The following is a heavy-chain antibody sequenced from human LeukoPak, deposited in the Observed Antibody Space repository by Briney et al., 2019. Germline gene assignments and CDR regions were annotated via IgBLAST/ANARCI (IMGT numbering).Heavy chain of an antibody. CDR1: GGSFSGYY. J-gene: IGHJ4*02. CDR2: INHSGST. Sequence: NSSETLSLTCALYGGSFSGYYWSWIRHPPGEGLEWIGEINHSGSTNYNPSLKSRVTISVDTSKNQFSLKLSSVTAADTAVYYCARGRKRGAAAGPVFDYWGQGTLVTVSS. CDR3: ARGRKRGAAAGPVFDY. D-gene: IGHD6-13*01. V-gene: IGHV4-34*01.